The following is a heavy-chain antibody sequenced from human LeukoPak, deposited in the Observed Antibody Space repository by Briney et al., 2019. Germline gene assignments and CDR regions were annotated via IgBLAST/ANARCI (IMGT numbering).Heavy chain of an antibody. CDR2: INHSGST. CDR3: ARLAVAGTRNWFDP. CDR1: GRSFSGYY. D-gene: IGHD6-19*01. V-gene: IGHV4-34*01. Sequence: NPSETLSLTCAVYGRSFSGYYWSWIRQPPGKGLEWIGEINHSGSTNYNPSLKSRVTISVDTSKNQFSLKLSSVTAADTAVYYCARLAVAGTRNWFDPWGQGTLVTVSS. J-gene: IGHJ5*02.